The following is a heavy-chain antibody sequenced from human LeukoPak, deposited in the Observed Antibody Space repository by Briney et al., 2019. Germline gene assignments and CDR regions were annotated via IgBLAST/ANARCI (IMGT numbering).Heavy chain of an antibody. Sequence: GGSLGLSCAASGFTFGSYSMHWVRQAPGRGLEWVSYISSRSSTIFYADSVEGRFTISRDNAKNSLYLQMNSLRDEDTAVYYCARGEEYWGQGTLVTVSS. CDR1: GFTFGSYS. J-gene: IGHJ4*02. CDR3: ARGEEY. CDR2: ISSRSSTI. V-gene: IGHV3-48*02.